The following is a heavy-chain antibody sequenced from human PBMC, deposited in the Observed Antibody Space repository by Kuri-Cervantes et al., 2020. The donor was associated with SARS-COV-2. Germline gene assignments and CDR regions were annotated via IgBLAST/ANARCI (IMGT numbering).Heavy chain of an antibody. J-gene: IGHJ5*02. D-gene: IGHD2-15*01. CDR2: IRGSADGT. CDR3: AKVDRGAVLQWWKQVDH. V-gene: IGHV3-23*01. Sequence: GESLKISCAASGFTFSNSALNWVRQAPGRGLEWVSRIRGSADGTYDAESVKGRFTISRDNSSNTLYAQMNSLRAEDTAVYHCAKVDRGAVLQWWKQVDHWGQGILVTVSS. CDR1: GFTFSNSA.